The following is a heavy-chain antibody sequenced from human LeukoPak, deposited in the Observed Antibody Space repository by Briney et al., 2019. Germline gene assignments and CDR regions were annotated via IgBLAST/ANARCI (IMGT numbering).Heavy chain of an antibody. D-gene: IGHD5-24*01. J-gene: IGHJ3*02. CDR1: GGTFSSYT. CDR2: IIPILGIT. CDR3: AKSPTISGAFDI. V-gene: IGHV1-69*02. Sequence: SVKVSCKASGGTFSSYTINWVRQAPGQGLEWMGRIIPILGITNHTEKFQGRVTITADTSTGTASMDLNSLRSDDTAAYYCAKSPTISGAFDIWGQGTLVTVFS.